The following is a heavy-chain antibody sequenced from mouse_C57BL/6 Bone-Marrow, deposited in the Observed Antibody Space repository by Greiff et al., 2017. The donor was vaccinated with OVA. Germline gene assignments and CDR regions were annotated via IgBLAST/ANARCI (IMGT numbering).Heavy chain of an antibody. D-gene: IGHD1-1*01. V-gene: IGHV5-12*01. CDR3: AREGVRSAWFAY. CDR2: ISNGGGST. Sequence: DVKLVESGGGLVQPGGSLKLSCAASGFTFSDYYMYWVRQTPEKRLEWVAYISNGGGSTSYPDTVKGRFTISSANAKNTLYLQMSRLKSEDTAMYYCAREGVRSAWFAYWGQGTLVTVSA. J-gene: IGHJ3*01. CDR1: GFTFSDYY.